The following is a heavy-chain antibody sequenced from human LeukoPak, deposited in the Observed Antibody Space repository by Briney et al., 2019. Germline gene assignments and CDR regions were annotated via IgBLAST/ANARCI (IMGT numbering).Heavy chain of an antibody. CDR1: GFAFSTCD. J-gene: IGHJ4*02. D-gene: IGHD3-9*01. CDR2: ISGSGSST. Sequence: PGGSLRLSCAASGFAFSTCDMNWIRQAPGKGLEWVSAISGSGSSTYYADSVKGRFTISRDNSKNTLYLQMNNLRAEDTAVYCCAKRFDDILSGFDSWGQGTLVTVSS. CDR3: AKRFDDILSGFDS. V-gene: IGHV3-23*01.